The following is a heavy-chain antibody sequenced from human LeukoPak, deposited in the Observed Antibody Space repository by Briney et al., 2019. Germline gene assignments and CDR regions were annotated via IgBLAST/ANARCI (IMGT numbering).Heavy chain of an antibody. J-gene: IGHJ4*02. D-gene: IGHD6-13*01. Sequence: SETLSLTCAVYGDSLGGFYCSWIRQSPPKGLGWVGVIHNTESGDHNPTLTRRITPSVDPSKTQLYLNLASVTAAATATYDCARGTYGSSYFQYWGQGIVVTVSS. CDR3: ARGTYGSSYFQY. CDR2: IHNTESG. V-gene: IGHV4-34*01. CDR1: GDSLGGFY.